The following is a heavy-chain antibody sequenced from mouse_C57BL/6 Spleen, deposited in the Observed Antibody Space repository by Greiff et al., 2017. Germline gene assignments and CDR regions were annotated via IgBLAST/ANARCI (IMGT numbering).Heavy chain of an antibody. CDR3: AIEDYYGYAMDY. J-gene: IGHJ4*01. Sequence: QVQLQQSGAELVKPGASVKVSCKASGYTFTSYWMHWVKQRPGQGLEWIGRIYPSDSDTNYNQKFKGKATLTVDKSSSTAYMQLSSLTSEDSAVYYWAIEDYYGYAMDYWGQGTSVTVSS. CDR2: IYPSDSDT. CDR1: GYTFTSYW. V-gene: IGHV1-74*01. D-gene: IGHD1-1*01.